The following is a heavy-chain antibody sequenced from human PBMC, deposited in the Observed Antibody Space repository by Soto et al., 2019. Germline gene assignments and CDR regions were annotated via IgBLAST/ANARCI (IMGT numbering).Heavy chain of an antibody. CDR3: ARASPYYYDSSGYYRGAFDI. J-gene: IGHJ3*02. V-gene: IGHV1-2*04. CDR2: INPNSGGT. D-gene: IGHD3-22*01. Sequence: ASVKVSCKASGYTFTGYYMHWVRQAPGQGHEWMGWINPNSGGTNYAQKFQGWVTMTRDTSISTAYMELSSLRSDDTAVYYCARASPYYYDSSGYYRGAFDIWGQGTMVTVSS. CDR1: GYTFTGYY.